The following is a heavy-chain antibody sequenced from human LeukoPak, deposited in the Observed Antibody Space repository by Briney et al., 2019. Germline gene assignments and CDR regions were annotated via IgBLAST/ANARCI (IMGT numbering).Heavy chain of an antibody. V-gene: IGHV3-21*01. CDR2: ISSSSSYI. J-gene: IGHJ4*02. CDR3: ARAERFEYDSSGYYLFDY. D-gene: IGHD3-22*01. CDR1: GFTFSSYS. Sequence: GGSLRLSCAASGFTFSSYSMNWVRQAPGKGLEWVSSISSSSSYIYYADSVKGRFTISRDNAKNSLYLQMNSLRAEDTAVYYCARAERFEYDSSGYYLFDYWGQGTLVTASS.